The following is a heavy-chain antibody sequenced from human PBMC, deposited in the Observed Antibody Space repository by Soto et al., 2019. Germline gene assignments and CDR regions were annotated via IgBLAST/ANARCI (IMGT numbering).Heavy chain of an antibody. D-gene: IGHD2-21*01. V-gene: IGHV1-3*01. CDR1: GYSFTGYA. CDR3: ASEVEHILVVLDVFAFYDMDV. J-gene: IGHJ6*02. CDR2: INAGNGDT. Sequence: GASVKVSCKASGYSFTGYAIYWVRQAPGQGLEWLGWINAGNGDTKYVQKLQGRVTFTGDTSASTANPERSSLRSEDTAVYIWASEVEHILVVLDVFAFYDMDVWGQGTTVTVSS.